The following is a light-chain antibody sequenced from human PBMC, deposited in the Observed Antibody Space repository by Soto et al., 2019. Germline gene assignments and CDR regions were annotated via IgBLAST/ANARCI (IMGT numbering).Light chain of an antibody. V-gene: IGKV1-8*01. CDR1: QGISSY. CDR3: QHYISYSRKT. J-gene: IGKJ1*01. CDR2: AAS. Sequence: IQMTQSPSSCSASTGHRVTITCRASQGISSYLAWYQQKPGKAPKLLIYAASTLQSGVPSRFSGSGSGTEFTLTISSLQPDDFATYYCQHYISYSRKTFGQGTKVDIK.